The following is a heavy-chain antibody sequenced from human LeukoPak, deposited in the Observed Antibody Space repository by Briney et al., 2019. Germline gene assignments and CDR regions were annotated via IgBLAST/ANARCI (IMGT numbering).Heavy chain of an antibody. CDR1: GFTFDDYT. CDR2: ISWDGGST. J-gene: IGHJ4*02. V-gene: IGHV3-43D*03. D-gene: IGHD5-24*01. Sequence: GGSLRLSCAASGFTFDDYTKHWVRQAPGKGLEWVSLISWDGGSTYYADSVKGRFTISRDNSKNSLYLQMNSLRAEDTALYYCAKGRDGYNYRISDYWGQGTLVTVSS. CDR3: AKGRDGYNYRISDY.